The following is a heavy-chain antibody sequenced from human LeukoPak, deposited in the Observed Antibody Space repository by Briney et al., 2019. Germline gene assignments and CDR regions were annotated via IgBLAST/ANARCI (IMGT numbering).Heavy chain of an antibody. CDR2: VSSDGSST. V-gene: IGHV3-74*01. CDR1: GFTFSSYW. J-gene: IGHJ4*02. CDR3: VRDAWMASTPLDY. Sequence: GGSLRLSCAASGFTFSSYWMHRVRQAPGKGLVWVSRVSSDGSSTTYADSVRGRFTVSRDNTKNTLYLQMNALRAEDTAVYYCVRDAWMASTPLDYWGQGTLVTVSS. D-gene: IGHD5-24*01.